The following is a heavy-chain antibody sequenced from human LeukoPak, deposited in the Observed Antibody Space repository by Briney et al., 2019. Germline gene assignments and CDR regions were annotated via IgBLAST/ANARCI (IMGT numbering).Heavy chain of an antibody. V-gene: IGHV1-69*05. CDR2: IIPIFGTA. J-gene: IGHJ5*02. Sequence: SVKVSCKASGGTFSSYAISWVRQAPGQGLEWMGGIIPIFGTANYAQKFQGRVTITTDESTSTAYMELSSLRSEDTAVYYCARVGGYCSSTSCYAGFDPWGQGTLVTVSS. D-gene: IGHD2-2*01. CDR3: ARVGGYCSSTSCYAGFDP. CDR1: GGTFSSYA.